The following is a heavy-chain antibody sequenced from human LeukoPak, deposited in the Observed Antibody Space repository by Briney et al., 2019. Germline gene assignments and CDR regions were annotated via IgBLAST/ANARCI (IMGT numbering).Heavy chain of an antibody. J-gene: IGHJ4*02. CDR2: IFYSGSGNTMNT. CDR1: GGSISSYY. Sequence: SETLSLTCTVSGGSISSYYWSWIRQPPGKGLEWIGHIFYSGSGNTMNTLYNPSFESRVTISADTSKNQYSLDLRSLTAADTAMFYCARHSYGVGLAYWGQGILVTVSS. CDR3: ARHSYGVGLAY. V-gene: IGHV4-59*08. D-gene: IGHD4-17*01.